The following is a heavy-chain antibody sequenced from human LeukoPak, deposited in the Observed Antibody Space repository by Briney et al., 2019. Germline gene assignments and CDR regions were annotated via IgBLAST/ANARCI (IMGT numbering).Heavy chain of an antibody. CDR2: ISGSGAST. CDR3: AKDLPEGGGSCIFDY. Sequence: GCSLRLSCAPSGCTFSSYAMSWVRQAPAKGLDWVSAISGSGASTYYADSVRGRFTISRDNSKNTLYLQVNRLRAQDTGVYYCAKDLPEGGGSCIFDYWGQGTLVTVSS. J-gene: IGHJ4*02. D-gene: IGHD2-15*01. CDR1: GCTFSSYA. V-gene: IGHV3-23*01.